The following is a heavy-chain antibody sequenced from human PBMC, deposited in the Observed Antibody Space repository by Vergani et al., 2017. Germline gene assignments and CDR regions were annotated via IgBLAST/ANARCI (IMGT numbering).Heavy chain of an antibody. V-gene: IGHV3-21*01. CDR1: GFTFSSYS. CDR3: AKDHEYYDFWSGYYDY. CDR2: ISSSSSYI. D-gene: IGHD3-3*01. Sequence: EVQLVESGGGLVKPGGSLRLSCAASGFTFSSYSMNWVRQAPGKGLEWVSSISSSSSYIYYADSVKGRFTISRDNAKNSLYLQMNSLRAEDTAVYYCAKDHEYYDFWSGYYDYWGQGTLVTVSS. J-gene: IGHJ4*02.